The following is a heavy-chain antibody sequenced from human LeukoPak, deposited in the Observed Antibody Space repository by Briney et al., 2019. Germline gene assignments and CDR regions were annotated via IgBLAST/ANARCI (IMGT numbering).Heavy chain of an antibody. Sequence: KPSETLSLTCTVSGGSITTSYWNWIRQPPGKGLEWIGHISYTGSTSYNPSLKSRVIISVDTSKNQFSLKLSSVTAADTAVYYCARAGPYYGSGSYTYWGQGTLVTVSS. D-gene: IGHD3-10*01. J-gene: IGHJ4*02. V-gene: IGHV4-59*08. CDR3: ARAGPYYGSGSYTY. CDR2: ISYTGST. CDR1: GGSITTSY.